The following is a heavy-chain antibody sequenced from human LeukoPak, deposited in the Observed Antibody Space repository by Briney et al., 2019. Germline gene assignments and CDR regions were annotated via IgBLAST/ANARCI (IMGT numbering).Heavy chain of an antibody. J-gene: IGHJ6*02. CDR3: ARDSKDYDILTGDYYYYGMDV. Sequence: PGGSLRLSCAASGFTFSSYSMNWVRQAPGKGPEWVSSISSSSSYIYYADSVKGRFTISRDNAKNSLYLQMNSLRAEDTAVYYCARDSKDYDILTGDYYYYGMDVWGQGTTVTVSS. CDR2: ISSSSSYI. D-gene: IGHD3-9*01. V-gene: IGHV3-21*01. CDR1: GFTFSSYS.